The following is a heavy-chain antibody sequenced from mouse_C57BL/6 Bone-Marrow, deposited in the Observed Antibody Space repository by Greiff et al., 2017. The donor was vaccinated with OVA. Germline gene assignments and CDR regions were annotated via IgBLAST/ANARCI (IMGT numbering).Heavy chain of an antibody. CDR1: GFSLTSYG. D-gene: IGHD2-4*01. V-gene: IGHV2-2*01. CDR2: IWSGGST. CDR3: ARRDYDGTY. J-gene: IGHJ3*01. Sequence: VKLQQSGPGLVQPSQSLSITCTVSGFSLTSYGVHWVRQSPGKGLEWLGVIWSGGSTDYNAAFISRLSISKDNSKSQVFFKMNSLQADDTAIYYCARRDYDGTYWGQGTLVTVSA.